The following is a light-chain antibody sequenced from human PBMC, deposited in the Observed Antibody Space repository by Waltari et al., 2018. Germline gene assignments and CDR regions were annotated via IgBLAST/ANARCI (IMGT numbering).Light chain of an antibody. CDR1: VLAKKF. CDR3: YSAADNNHF. CDR2: QDN. Sequence: SYELTQPSSVSVSPGQTARITCSGDVLAKKFARWFQQRPGQSPVLIIYQDNVRPSGIPERFSGSSSGSTVTLTINGAQVDDEADYYCYSAADNNHFFGGGTKLT. J-gene: IGLJ2*01. V-gene: IGLV3-27*01.